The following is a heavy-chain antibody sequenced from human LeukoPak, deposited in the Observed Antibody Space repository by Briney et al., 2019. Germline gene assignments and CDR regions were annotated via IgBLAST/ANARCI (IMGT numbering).Heavy chain of an antibody. CDR1: GFPLRSYA. CDR2: TSGSSGTT. D-gene: IGHD1-1*01. CDR3: AKDLHNWNSVGVH. Sequence: GGSESLFCAASGFPLRSYAMRWARQSPGEGLECGAVTSGSSGTTYYQDSVKGRFTISRDNSKNTVDLQMESLIAEDTAVYYCAKDLHNWNSVGVHWGQGTLVTVSS. V-gene: IGHV3-23*01. J-gene: IGHJ4*02.